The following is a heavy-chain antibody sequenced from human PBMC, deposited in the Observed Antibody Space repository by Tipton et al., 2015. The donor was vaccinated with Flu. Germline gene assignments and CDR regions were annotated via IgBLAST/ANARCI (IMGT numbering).Heavy chain of an antibody. V-gene: IGHV4-38-2*01. J-gene: IGHJ4*02. CDR2: IYHSGST. Sequence: TLSLTCAVSGYSISSGYYWGWIRQPPGKGLEWIGSIYHSGSTYYNPSLKSRVTISVGTSKNQFSLKLSSVTAADTAVYYCAGQRLILDDSSGYYDYWGQGTLVTVSS. D-gene: IGHD3-22*01. CDR3: AGQRLILDDSSGYYDY. CDR1: GYSISSGYY.